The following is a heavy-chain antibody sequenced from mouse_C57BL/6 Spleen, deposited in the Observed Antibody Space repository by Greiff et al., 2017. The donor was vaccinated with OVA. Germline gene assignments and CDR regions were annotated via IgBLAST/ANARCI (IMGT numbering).Heavy chain of an antibody. CDR3: ARVGSLGLGRYFDV. V-gene: IGHV1-52*01. CDR2: IDPSDSET. D-gene: IGHD4-1*01. Sequence: QVQLQQPGAELVRPGSSVKLSCKASGYTFTSYWMHWVKQRPIQGLEWIGNIDPSDSETHYNQKFKDKATLTVDKSSSTAYMQLSSLTSEDSAVYYCARVGSLGLGRYFDVWGTGTTVTVSS. J-gene: IGHJ1*03. CDR1: GYTFTSYW.